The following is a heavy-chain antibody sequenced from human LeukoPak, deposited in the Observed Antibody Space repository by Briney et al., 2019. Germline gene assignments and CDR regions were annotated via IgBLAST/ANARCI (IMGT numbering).Heavy chain of an antibody. Sequence: SETLSLTCAVSGGSISSGTYYWSWIRQPAGKGLEWIGRIYTSGRTNYNPSLKSRVTISVDTSKNQFSLKLSSVTAADTAVYYCARGGSGWSYYFDYWGQGTLVTVSS. V-gene: IGHV4-61*02. J-gene: IGHJ4*02. CDR1: GGSISSGTYY. D-gene: IGHD6-19*01. CDR3: ARGGSGWSYYFDY. CDR2: IYTSGRT.